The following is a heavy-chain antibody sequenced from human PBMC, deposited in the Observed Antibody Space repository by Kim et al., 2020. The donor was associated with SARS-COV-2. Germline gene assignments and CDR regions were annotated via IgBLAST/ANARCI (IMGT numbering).Heavy chain of an antibody. V-gene: IGHV4-34*01. D-gene: IGHD6-25*01. J-gene: IGHJ4*02. CDR3: ARGPMPSGHSAY. CDR1: GGSFSGYY. CDR2: IPHSGST. Sequence: SETLSLTCAVYGGSFSGYYWGWIRQPPGKELEWIGEIPHSGSTTYNPSLKSRVTLSADTSKNQFSLRLNSVTPAATAGYYCARGPMPSGHSAYWGQGTLV.